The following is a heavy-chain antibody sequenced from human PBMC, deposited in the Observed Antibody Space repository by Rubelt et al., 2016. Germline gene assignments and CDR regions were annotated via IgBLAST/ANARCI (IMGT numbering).Heavy chain of an antibody. D-gene: IGHD3-10*01. CDR2: IYYSGST. Sequence: QLQLHESGPGLVKPSETLSLTCTVSGGSISSSSYYWGWIRQPPGKGLEWIGSIYYSGSTYYNPSLKIRVTISVEPSKNQFSRKLSAGTAAETAVYYCASLYGSGADYWGQGTLVTVSS. V-gene: IGHV4-39*07. J-gene: IGHJ4*02. CDR1: GGSISSSSYY. CDR3: ASLYGSGADY.